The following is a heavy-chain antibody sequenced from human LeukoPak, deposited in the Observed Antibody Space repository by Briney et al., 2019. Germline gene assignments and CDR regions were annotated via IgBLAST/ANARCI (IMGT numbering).Heavy chain of an antibody. CDR1: GFTFSSFS. Sequence: GGSLRLSCAASGFTFSSFSLTWVRQAPGKGLEWVSYISSSGSTIYYADSVKGRFTISRDNAKNSLYLQMNSLRAEDTAVYYCARRLIAARLFDYWGQGTLVTVSS. CDR2: ISSSGSTI. J-gene: IGHJ4*02. V-gene: IGHV3-48*04. D-gene: IGHD6-6*01. CDR3: ARRLIAARLFDY.